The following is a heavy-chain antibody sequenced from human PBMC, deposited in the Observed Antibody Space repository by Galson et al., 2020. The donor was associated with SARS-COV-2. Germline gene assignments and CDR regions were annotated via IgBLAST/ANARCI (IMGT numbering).Heavy chain of an antibody. CDR2: ISWNGGST. CDR1: GFTFDDYA. Sequence: TGGSLRLSCAASGFTFDDYAMHWVRQAPGKGLEWVSGISWNGGSTGYADSVKGRFTISRDNAKNSLYLQMNSLRAEDTALYYRAKDYSDYGDPYYHGLDVWGQGTTVTVSS. J-gene: IGHJ6*02. V-gene: IGHV3-9*01. D-gene: IGHD4-17*01. CDR3: AKDYSDYGDPYYHGLDV.